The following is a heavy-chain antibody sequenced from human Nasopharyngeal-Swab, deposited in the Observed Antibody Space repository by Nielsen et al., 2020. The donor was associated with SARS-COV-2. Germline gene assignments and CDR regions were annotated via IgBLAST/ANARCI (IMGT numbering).Heavy chain of an antibody. D-gene: IGHD2-21*01. CDR3: AKAPYLRGLDV. CDR2: ISGNDNTT. J-gene: IGHJ6*02. CDR1: GFTFSSYA. V-gene: IGHV3-23*01. Sequence: GGSLRLSCAASGFTFSSYAMSWVRHAPGKGLEWVSIISGNDNTTYYADSVKDRFTISRDNSKNTLYLQTGSLRVEDTAVYYCAKAPYLRGLDVWGQGTTVTVSS.